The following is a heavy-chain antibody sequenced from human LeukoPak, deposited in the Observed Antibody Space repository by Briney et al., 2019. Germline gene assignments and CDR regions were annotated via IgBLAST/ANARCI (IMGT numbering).Heavy chain of an antibody. CDR3: ARDSSISPYDFWSGYYVGAFDI. J-gene: IGHJ3*02. D-gene: IGHD3-3*01. CDR2: IYTSGST. CDR1: GGSISSGSYY. Sequence: SETLSLTCTVSGGSISSGSYYWSWIRQPAGKGLEWIGRIYTSGSTNYNPSLKSRVTISVDTSKNQFSLKLSSVPAADTAVYYCARDSSISPYDFWSGYYVGAFDIWGQGTMVTVSS. V-gene: IGHV4-61*02.